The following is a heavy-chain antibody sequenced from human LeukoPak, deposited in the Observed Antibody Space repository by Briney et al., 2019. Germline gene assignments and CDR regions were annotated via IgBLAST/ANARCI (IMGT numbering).Heavy chain of an antibody. Sequence: KASETLSLTCTVSGGSISGAYWSWIRQPAGKGLECIGRNHTSGSTKYNPSRKSRISMAVDTSENQISLKLSSITAADTAVYYCARDTGYFGSGGFDYWGQGTLVTVSS. CDR3: ARDTGYFGSGGFDY. CDR2: NHTSGST. CDR1: GGSISGAY. J-gene: IGHJ4*02. D-gene: IGHD3-10*01. V-gene: IGHV4-4*07.